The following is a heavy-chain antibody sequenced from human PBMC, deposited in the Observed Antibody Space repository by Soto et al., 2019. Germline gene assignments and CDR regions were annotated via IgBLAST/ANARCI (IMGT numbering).Heavy chain of an antibody. CDR3: PRESSLDRGGSCGRDY. J-gene: IGHJ4*02. CDR2: IYFTGNA. Sequence: PSETLSLTCTVSGGSLSGYYWAWIRQPPGKGLEWIGYIYFTGNANYSPSLKSRVTMSVDLSTNQFSLHMKPVTAADTSIHYCPRESSLDRGGSCGRDYCGQGRRGTVST. V-gene: IGHV4-59*01. D-gene: IGHD2-15*01. CDR1: GGSLSGYY.